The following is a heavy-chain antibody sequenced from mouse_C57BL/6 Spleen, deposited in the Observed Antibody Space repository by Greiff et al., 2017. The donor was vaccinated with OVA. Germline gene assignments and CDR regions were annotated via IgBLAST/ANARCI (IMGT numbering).Heavy chain of an antibody. V-gene: IGHV1-59*01. CDR3: ARLYYGSSSLYYFDY. J-gene: IGHJ2*01. Sequence: VQLQQPGAELVRPGTSVKLSCKASGYTFTSYWMHWVKQRPGQGLEWIGVIDPSDSYTNYNQKFKGKATLTVDTSSSTAYMQLSSLTSEDSAVYYCARLYYGSSSLYYFDYWGQGTTLTVSS. CDR2: IDPSDSYT. D-gene: IGHD1-1*01. CDR1: GYTFTSYW.